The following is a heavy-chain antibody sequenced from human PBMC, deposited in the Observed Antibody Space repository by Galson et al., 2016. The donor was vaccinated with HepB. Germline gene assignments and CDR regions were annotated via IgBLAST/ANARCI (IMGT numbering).Heavy chain of an antibody. D-gene: IGHD5-24*01. Sequence: QSGAEVKKPGESLKISCKGSGYSFSSYWIGWVRQMPGKGPEWMGIIYPGDSETRYSPSFQGQVTISADKSITTAYLQWRFLMASDTAIYYCARRGEGYSLVDYWGQGTLVTGSS. CDR3: ARRGEGYSLVDY. J-gene: IGHJ4*02. V-gene: IGHV5-51*01. CDR1: GYSFSSYW. CDR2: IYPGDSET.